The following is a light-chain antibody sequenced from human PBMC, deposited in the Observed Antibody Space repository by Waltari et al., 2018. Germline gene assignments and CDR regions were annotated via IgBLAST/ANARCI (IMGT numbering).Light chain of an antibody. CDR1: QSVSSSS. Sequence: EIVLTQSPDTLSLSPGERAPLSCRASQSVSSSSLAWYQQKPGQAPRLLIYGASSKSTGIPDRFSGSGSGTHFTLTISRLEPEDFAVYYCQQYGSSPRTFGQGTKLEIK. J-gene: IGKJ2*01. CDR2: GAS. V-gene: IGKV3-20*01. CDR3: QQYGSSPRT.